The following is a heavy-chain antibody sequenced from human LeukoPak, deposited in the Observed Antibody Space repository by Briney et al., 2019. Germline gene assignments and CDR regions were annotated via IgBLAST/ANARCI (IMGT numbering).Heavy chain of an antibody. CDR3: GRGFVLVPAAIPDY. Sequence: PGGSLTLSCAASAFTFNNYRMHWVRQAPGKGLVWVSRINTDGSSTTYADSVKGRFTISRDNAKNTLYLQMDSLRAEDTAVYYCGRGFVLVPAAIPDYWGPGTLVTVSS. CDR1: AFTFNNYR. CDR2: INTDGSST. V-gene: IGHV3-74*01. J-gene: IGHJ4*02. D-gene: IGHD2-2*01.